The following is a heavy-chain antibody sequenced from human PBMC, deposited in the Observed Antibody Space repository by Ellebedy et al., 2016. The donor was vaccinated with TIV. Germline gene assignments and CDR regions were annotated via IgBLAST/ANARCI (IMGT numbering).Heavy chain of an antibody. CDR3: ARDGMNYRFDY. Sequence: GGSLRLXXAASGFTFSRYAMHWVRQAPGKGLEWVGFISHHGGNEYYADSVMGRFAISRDNSKNTLYLQMNSLRPEDTAVYYCARDGMNYRFDYWGQGALVTVSS. J-gene: IGHJ4*02. CDR1: GFTFSRYA. V-gene: IGHV3-30*09. CDR2: ISHHGGNE. D-gene: IGHD1-7*01.